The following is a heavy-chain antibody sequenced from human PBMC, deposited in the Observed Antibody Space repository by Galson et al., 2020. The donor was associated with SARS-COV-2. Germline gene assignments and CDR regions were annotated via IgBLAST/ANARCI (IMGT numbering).Heavy chain of an antibody. CDR3: ARGDMRNDYFDY. Sequence: GGSLRLSCSAFGFTFSSYWMHWVRQAPGKGLVWVSRIYSEGSSTSYADSVKGRFTISGDNAKNTLYLQMNSLRAEDTAVYYCARGDMRNDYFDYWGQGTLVTVSS. D-gene: IGHD3-16*01. CDR2: IYSEGSST. J-gene: IGHJ4*02. CDR1: GFTFSSYW. V-gene: IGHV3-74*01.